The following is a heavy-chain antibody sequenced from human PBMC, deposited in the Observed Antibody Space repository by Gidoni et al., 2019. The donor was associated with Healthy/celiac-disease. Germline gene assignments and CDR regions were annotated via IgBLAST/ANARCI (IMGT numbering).Heavy chain of an antibody. CDR2: IKKKANSYTT. Sequence: EVQLVESGGGLVQPGGSLRLSCAASGFTFSDHYMDWVRQAPGKGLEWVGRIKKKANSYTTENAASVKGRFTTSRDDSKNSLYLKMNSLKTEETAVYYGAREWGGNLCYFDSWGQGTLVTVSS. J-gene: IGHJ4*02. CDR1: GFTFSDHY. D-gene: IGHD1-26*01. CDR3: AREWGGNLCYFDS. V-gene: IGHV3-72*01.